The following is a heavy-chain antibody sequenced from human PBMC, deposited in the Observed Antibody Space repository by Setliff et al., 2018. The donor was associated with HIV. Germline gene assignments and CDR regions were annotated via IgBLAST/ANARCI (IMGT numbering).Heavy chain of an antibody. Sequence: ASVKVSCKVSGYTFTTYSLHLVRQAPGQSLEWLGWIHAGKGDTKYSQDLQGRITISSDTSANTAYMELSNLRSDDTAVYYCARGIRRDSSGYYRDEYFQHWGRGTLVTVSS. CDR1: GYTFTTYS. CDR2: IHAGKGDT. V-gene: IGHV1-3*01. D-gene: IGHD3-22*01. CDR3: ARGIRRDSSGYYRDEYFQH. J-gene: IGHJ1*01.